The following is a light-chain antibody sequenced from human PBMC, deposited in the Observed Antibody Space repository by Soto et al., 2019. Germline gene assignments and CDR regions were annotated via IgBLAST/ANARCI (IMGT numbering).Light chain of an antibody. J-gene: IGKJ4*01. Sequence: IQLTQSPSSLSASVGDRVTITCRASQGISSYLAWYQQKPGKAPKLLIYAASTLQSGVPSRFSGSGSGTDFTLTISSLQPEDFATYYCQKCGVAPFTFGGGTKVEI. CDR2: AAS. V-gene: IGKV1-9*01. CDR3: QKCGVAPFT. CDR1: QGISSY.